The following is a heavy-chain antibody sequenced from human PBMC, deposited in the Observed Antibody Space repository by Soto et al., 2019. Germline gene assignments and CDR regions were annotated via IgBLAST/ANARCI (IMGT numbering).Heavy chain of an antibody. J-gene: IGHJ4*02. Sequence: VQLQESGPGLVKPSETLSLSCDVSGASLLSSYWSWVRQPAGEGLEWIGHIFSSGRTSNNPSLKSRVTMSTDPPNNKFSLNLKSATAADTAVDYCAKGWDVKYFDHWGQGARVTVSS. CDR3: AKGWDVKYFDH. CDR2: IFSSGRT. CDR1: GASLLSSY. D-gene: IGHD1-26*01. V-gene: IGHV4-4*07.